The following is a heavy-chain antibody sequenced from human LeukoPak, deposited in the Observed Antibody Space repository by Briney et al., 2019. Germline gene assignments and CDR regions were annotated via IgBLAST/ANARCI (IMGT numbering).Heavy chain of an antibody. CDR1: GFTFSTYT. V-gene: IGHV3-48*03. J-gene: IGHJ6*04. D-gene: IGHD3-10*02. Sequence: GGSLRLSCTASGFTFSTYTMNWVRQAPGKGLEWVSYISSSGSTIYYADSVKGRFTISRDNAKNSLYLQMNSLRAEDTAVYYCAELGITMIGGVWGKGTTVTISS. CDR2: ISSSGSTI. CDR3: AELGITMIGGV.